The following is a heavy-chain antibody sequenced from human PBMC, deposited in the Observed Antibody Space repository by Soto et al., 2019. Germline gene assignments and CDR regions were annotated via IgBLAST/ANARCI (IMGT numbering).Heavy chain of an antibody. D-gene: IGHD5-12*01. CDR2: MNSDGSNT. V-gene: IGHV3-74*01. CDR1: GFTFSNYW. Sequence: GSLRLSCAASGFTFSNYWMHWVRQAPGKGLVWISRMNSDGSNTVYADAVKGRFTISRDNSKDTVHLQMNSLRVEDTALYYCVRSTGQWLRPGSDSWGQGTLVTVSS. J-gene: IGHJ4*02. CDR3: VRSTGQWLRPGSDS.